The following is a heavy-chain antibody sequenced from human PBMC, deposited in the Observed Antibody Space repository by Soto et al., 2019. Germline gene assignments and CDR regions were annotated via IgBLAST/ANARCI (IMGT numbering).Heavy chain of an antibody. D-gene: IGHD2-21*02. J-gene: IGHJ4*02. Sequence: QVQLVQSGAEVKKPGSSVKVSCKASGGTFSSYAISWVRQAPGQGLEWMGGIIPIFGTANYAQKFQGRVTITADESTSTAYMELSSLISEDTAVYYCARRKVSCGGDCSIHDYWGQGTLVTVSS. CDR3: ARRKVSCGGDCSIHDY. CDR1: GGTFSSYA. CDR2: IIPIFGTA. V-gene: IGHV1-69*01.